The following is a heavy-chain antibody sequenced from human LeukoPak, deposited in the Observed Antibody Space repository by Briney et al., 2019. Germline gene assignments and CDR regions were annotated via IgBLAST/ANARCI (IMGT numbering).Heavy chain of an antibody. V-gene: IGHV4-34*01. Sequence: PETLSLTRDVSLGSFRGYYWSWIPEPPGKSLESIGEMYYSGSTNSTPSLESLVIISVDTSKNQFSLKLSSVTAADAAVYYCARGNLGSMVRGTYFYGLDVWGQGTTVTVSS. CDR3: ARGNLGSMVRGTYFYGLDV. D-gene: IGHD3-10*01. CDR2: MYYSGST. J-gene: IGHJ6*02. CDR1: LGSFRGYY.